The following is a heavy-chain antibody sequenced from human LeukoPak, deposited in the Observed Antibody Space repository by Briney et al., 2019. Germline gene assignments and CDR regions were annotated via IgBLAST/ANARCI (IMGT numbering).Heavy chain of an antibody. V-gene: IGHV3-48*04. J-gene: IGHJ5*02. CDR3: AKGRYDFWSGYYWFDP. D-gene: IGHD3-3*01. CDR2: MSTTGGTI. Sequence: GGSLRLSFAASGFTFTSNSMNWVRQAPGKGLEWVSYMSTTGGTIYYADSMKGRFTISRDNAKNSLYLQMNSLRAEDTAVYYCAKGRYDFWSGYYWFDPWGQGTLVTVSS. CDR1: GFTFTSNS.